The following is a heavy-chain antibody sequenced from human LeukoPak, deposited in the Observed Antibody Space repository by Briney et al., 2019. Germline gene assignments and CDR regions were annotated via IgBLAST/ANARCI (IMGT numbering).Heavy chain of an antibody. J-gene: IGHJ4*02. Sequence: GESLKISCKGSGYSFASYWIAWVRQMPGKGLEWMEIIYPGDSDTRYSPSFQGQVTISADKSISTAYLQWSSLKASDTAIYYCARQWGDCSSTSCYSAYWGQGTLVTVSS. D-gene: IGHD2-2*01. CDR3: ARQWGDCSSTSCYSAY. CDR2: IYPGDSDT. CDR1: GYSFASYW. V-gene: IGHV5-51*01.